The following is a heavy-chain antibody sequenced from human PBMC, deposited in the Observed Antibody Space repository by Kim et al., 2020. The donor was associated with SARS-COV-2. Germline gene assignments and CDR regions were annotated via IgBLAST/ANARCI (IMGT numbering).Heavy chain of an antibody. CDR1: GFTFSSYS. Sequence: GGSLRLSCAASGFTFSSYSMNWVRQAPGKGLEWVSSISSSSSYIYYADSVKGRFTISRDNAKNSLYLQMNSLRAEDTAVYYCARGYCSGGSCYRRNWYFDLWGRGTLVTVSS. J-gene: IGHJ2*01. D-gene: IGHD2-15*01. V-gene: IGHV3-21*01. CDR2: ISSSSSYI. CDR3: ARGYCSGGSCYRRNWYFDL.